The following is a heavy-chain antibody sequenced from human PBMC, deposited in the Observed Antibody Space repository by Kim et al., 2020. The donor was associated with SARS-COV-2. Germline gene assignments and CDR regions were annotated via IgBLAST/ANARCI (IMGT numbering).Heavy chain of an antibody. D-gene: IGHD3-22*01. CDR1: GFTFSSYG. CDR2: IWYDGSNK. CDR3: ARDYYDSSGYYYLDY. Sequence: GGSLRLSCAASGFTFSSYGMHWVRQAPGKGLEWVAVIWYDGSNKYYADSVKCRFTISRDNSKNTLYLQMNSLRAEDTAVYYCARDYYDSSGYYYLDYWGQGTLVTVSS. J-gene: IGHJ4*02. V-gene: IGHV3-33*01.